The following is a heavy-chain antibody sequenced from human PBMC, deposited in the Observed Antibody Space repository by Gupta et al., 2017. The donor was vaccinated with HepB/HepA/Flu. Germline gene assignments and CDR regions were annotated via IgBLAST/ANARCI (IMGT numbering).Heavy chain of an antibody. CDR3: ARGGQHNWFDP. V-gene: IGHV1-8*03. CDR2: MNPNSGNT. Sequence: NWVRQATGQGLEWMGWMNPNSGNTGYAQKFQGRVTITRNTSISTAYMELSSLRSEDTAVYYCARGGQHNWFDPWGQGTLVTVYS. J-gene: IGHJ5*02.